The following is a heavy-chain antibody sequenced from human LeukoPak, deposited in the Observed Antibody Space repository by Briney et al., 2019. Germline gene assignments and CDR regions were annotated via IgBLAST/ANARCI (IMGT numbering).Heavy chain of an antibody. D-gene: IGHD3-10*01. CDR3: ARARHRPLSHFDY. Sequence: GGSLRLSCAGSGFTFSNYSLNWVRQAPGKGLEWVANIKQDGSEKYYVDSVKGRFTISRDNAKNSLYLQMNSLRAEDTAVYYCARARHRPLSHFDYWGQGTLVTVSS. V-gene: IGHV3-7*01. J-gene: IGHJ4*02. CDR1: GFTFSNYS. CDR2: IKQDGSEK.